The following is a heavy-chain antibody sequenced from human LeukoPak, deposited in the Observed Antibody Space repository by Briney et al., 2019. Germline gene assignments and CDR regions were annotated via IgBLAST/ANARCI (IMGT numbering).Heavy chain of an antibody. CDR2: LNPNSGDT. J-gene: IGHJ4*02. Sequence: ASVKVSCKASGYTFTDYYMHWVRQAPGQGLEWMGWLNPNSGDTNYAQKFQGRVSMTRDTSISTAYMNLSDLRSDDTAVYYCARGRNIEMTTMSGGSDYWGQGTLVTVSS. CDR1: GYTFTDYY. V-gene: IGHV1-2*02. CDR3: ARGRNIEMTTMSGGSDY. D-gene: IGHD5-24*01.